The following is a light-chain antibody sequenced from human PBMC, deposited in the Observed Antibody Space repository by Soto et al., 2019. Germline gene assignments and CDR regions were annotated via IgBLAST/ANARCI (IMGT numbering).Light chain of an antibody. CDR1: QSIGKH. V-gene: IGKV1-39*01. J-gene: IGKJ5*01. CDR2: AAS. Sequence: DIHMTQSPSSLSASVGDTVTIPCRASQSIGKHLNWYQQKTGKAPKLLIYAASSLQSGVPSRFSGSGSGTDFTLTISSLQTEEFATYDCQQSYSTPITVGQGTRLEIK. CDR3: QQSYSTPIT.